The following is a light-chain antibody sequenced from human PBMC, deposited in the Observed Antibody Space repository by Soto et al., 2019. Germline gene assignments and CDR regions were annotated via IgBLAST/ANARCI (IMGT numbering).Light chain of an antibody. V-gene: IGLV1-40*01. CDR1: SSKTGAGYD. CDR3: QSYDSSRSVVV. Sequence: QSVLTQPPSVSGAPGPGATIAGTGSSSKTGAGYDVHRYQHLPGPAPKLLVFGTSNRPSGVRDRFSGSKSGTAASLAITGLQAEDEADYCGQSYDSSRSVVVFGGGTKVTVL. J-gene: IGLJ2*01. CDR2: GTS.